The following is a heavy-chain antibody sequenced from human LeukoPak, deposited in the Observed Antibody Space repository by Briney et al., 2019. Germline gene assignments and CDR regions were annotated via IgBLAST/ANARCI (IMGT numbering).Heavy chain of an antibody. CDR2: ISSSGSTI. D-gene: IGHD6-19*01. CDR3: ARDHLSSGWSDYYYYMDV. V-gene: IGHV3-48*03. CDR1: GFTFSKYA. Sequence: GGSLRLSCAASGFTFSKYAMTWVRQAPGKGLEWVSYISSSGSTIYYADSVKGRFTISRDNAKNSLYLQMNSLRAEDTAVYYCARDHLSSGWSDYYYYMDVWGKGTTVTISS. J-gene: IGHJ6*03.